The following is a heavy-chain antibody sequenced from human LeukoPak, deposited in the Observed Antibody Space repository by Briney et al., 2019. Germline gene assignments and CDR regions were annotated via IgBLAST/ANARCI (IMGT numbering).Heavy chain of an antibody. CDR3: AKDWGSSDWYNYFDP. CDR1: GFTIRIYG. V-gene: IGHV3-30*18. CDR2: ISHDGGAK. J-gene: IGHJ5*02. D-gene: IGHD6-19*01. Sequence: GGSLRLSCAVSGFTIRIYGMHWVRQAPGKGLEWVAMISHDGGAKYYGDSVKGRFTISRDDSKNTLYLQMNSLSTEDTALYYCAKDWGSSDWYNYFDPWGLGTLVTVSS.